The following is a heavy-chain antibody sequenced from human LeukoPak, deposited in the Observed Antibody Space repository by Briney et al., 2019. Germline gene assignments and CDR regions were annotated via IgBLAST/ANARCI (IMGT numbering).Heavy chain of an antibody. Sequence: GGSLRLSCAASGFTFSSYWMSWVRQAPGKGLEWVANINQDGSEKYYVDSLKGRFTISRDNAKNSLYLQMNSLRAEDTAVYYCPRELELRPAGWLDPWGQGTLVTVSS. V-gene: IGHV3-7*04. CDR2: INQDGSEK. D-gene: IGHD1-7*01. CDR3: PRELELRPAGWLDP. CDR1: GFTFSSYW. J-gene: IGHJ5*02.